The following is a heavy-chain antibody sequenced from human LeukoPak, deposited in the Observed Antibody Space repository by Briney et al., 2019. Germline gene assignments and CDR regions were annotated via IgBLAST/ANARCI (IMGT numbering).Heavy chain of an antibody. Sequence: SETLSLTCTVSGYSISSGHYWGWIREPPGKGLEWIGSIYHSGSTYYNPSLKSRVTVSVDTSKNQFSLKLNSVTAADTAVYYCAKSSYSIFDYWGQGTLVTVSS. CDR3: AKSSYSIFDY. J-gene: IGHJ4*02. D-gene: IGHD5-18*01. CDR2: IYHSGST. V-gene: IGHV4-38-2*02. CDR1: GYSISSGHY.